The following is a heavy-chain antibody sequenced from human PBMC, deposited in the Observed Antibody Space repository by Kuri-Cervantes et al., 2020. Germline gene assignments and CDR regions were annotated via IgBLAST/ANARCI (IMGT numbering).Heavy chain of an antibody. Sequence: GSLRLSCAISGYSISSAYYWGWIRQPPGKGLEWIGYIYYSGSTNYNPSLKSRVTTSVDTSKNQFSLRLSSVTAADTAVYYCARGGHGSYWYPLDYWGQGTLVTVSS. D-gene: IGHD6-13*01. CDR2: IYYSGST. J-gene: IGHJ4*02. V-gene: IGHV4-61*01. CDR1: GYSISSAYY. CDR3: ARGGHGSYWYPLDY.